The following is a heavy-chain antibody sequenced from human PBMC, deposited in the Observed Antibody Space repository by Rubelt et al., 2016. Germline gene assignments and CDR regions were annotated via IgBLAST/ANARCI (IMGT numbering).Heavy chain of an antibody. CDR1: GYSFTDYY. D-gene: IGHD3-10*01. Sequence: QLVQSAAEVKEPGASVKVSCKASGYSFTDYYIHWVRQAPGQGLEWMGRINPNSGCTNYPQRFQGNVTITRDTATSTAYMEMSRLTSDDTAVYYCAREAYTSKEFGEIWGQGTLVTVSS. CDR3: AREAYTSKEFGEI. V-gene: IGHV1-2*06. CDR2: INPNSGCT. J-gene: IGHJ1*01.